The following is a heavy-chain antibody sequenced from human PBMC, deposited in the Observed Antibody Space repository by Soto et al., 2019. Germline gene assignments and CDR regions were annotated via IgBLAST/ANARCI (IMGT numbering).Heavy chain of an antibody. D-gene: IGHD3-3*01. V-gene: IGHV1-69*12. J-gene: IGHJ4*02. Sequence: QVQLVQSGAEVKKPGSSVKVSCKASGGTFSSYAISWVRQAPGQGLEWMGGIIPIFGTANYAQKFQGRVTXXAXEXXRTAYMELSSLRSEDTAVYYCAREATIFGVVAFDYWGQGILVTVSS. CDR2: IIPIFGTA. CDR1: GGTFSSYA. CDR3: AREATIFGVVAFDY.